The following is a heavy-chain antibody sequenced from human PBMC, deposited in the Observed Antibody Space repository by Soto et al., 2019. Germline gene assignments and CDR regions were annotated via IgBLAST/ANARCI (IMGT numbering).Heavy chain of an antibody. D-gene: IGHD6-19*01. CDR2: TYSSGSS. CDR3: ARGPQWLVPHFSS. CDR1: GGSISSYY. J-gene: IGHJ4*02. V-gene: IGHV4-59*01. Sequence: QVQLQESGPGLVKPSATLSLTCTVSGGSISSYYWRWIRPPPGKGLEWIRYTYSSGSSNYTPSLKSRVTISVETSKNQFSLKLSSVTAADTAVYYCARGPQWLVPHFSSWGQGTLVTVSS.